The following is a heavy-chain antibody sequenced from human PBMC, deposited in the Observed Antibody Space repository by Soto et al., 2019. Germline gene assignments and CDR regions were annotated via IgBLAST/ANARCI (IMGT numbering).Heavy chain of an antibody. J-gene: IGHJ4*02. Sequence: DVVLVNSGGGFVRPGESLRLSCGASGFRFTCFSMNWVRQGPGKGLEWLSYISGLSATTYYADSVRGRFTVSRDNDMNLVFLQLNNLRGDDTAVYYCTRGGAARPDYWGQGSRVVVSS. V-gene: IGHV3-48*04. CDR1: GFRFTCFS. D-gene: IGHD2-15*01. CDR2: ISGLSATT. CDR3: TRGGAARPDY.